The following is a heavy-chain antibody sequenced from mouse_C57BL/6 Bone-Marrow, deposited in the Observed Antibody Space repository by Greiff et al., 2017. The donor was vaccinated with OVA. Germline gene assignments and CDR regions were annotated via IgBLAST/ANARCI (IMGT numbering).Heavy chain of an antibody. Sequence: QVQLQQSGAELARPGASVKLSCKASGYTFTSYGISWVKQRPGQGLEWIGEIYPRSGNTYYNEKFKGKATLTADKSSSTAYMELRSLTSEDSAVYFCARSDYYGSSYGYFDVWGTGTTVTVSS. CDR3: ARSDYYGSSYGYFDV. J-gene: IGHJ1*03. D-gene: IGHD1-1*01. CDR1: GYTFTSYG. CDR2: IYPRSGNT. V-gene: IGHV1-81*01.